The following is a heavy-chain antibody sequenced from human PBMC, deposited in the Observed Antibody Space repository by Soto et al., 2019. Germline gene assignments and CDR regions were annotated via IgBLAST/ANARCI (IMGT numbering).Heavy chain of an antibody. Sequence: EVQLVESGGGLVKPGGSLRLSCAASGFTFSSYSMNWVRQAPGKGLEWVSSISSSSSYIYYADSVKGRFTISRDNAKNSLYLPMNSLRAEDTAVYYCASRAYYYGSGNDYWGQGTLGHRLL. CDR2: ISSSSSYI. J-gene: IGHJ4*02. CDR1: GFTFSSYS. CDR3: ASRAYYYGSGNDY. V-gene: IGHV3-21*01. D-gene: IGHD3-10*01.